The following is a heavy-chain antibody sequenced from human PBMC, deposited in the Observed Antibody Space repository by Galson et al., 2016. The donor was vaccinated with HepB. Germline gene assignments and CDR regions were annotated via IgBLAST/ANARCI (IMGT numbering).Heavy chain of an antibody. D-gene: IGHD3-10*01. CDR1: GYTFTNYA. V-gene: IGHV1-3*03. J-gene: IGHJ4*02. Sequence: SVKVSCKASGYTFTNYAIHWVRQAPGQGLEWMGFINADSSYTVCAQEFQARVTITRDTSANTAHMELTSLRAEDTAVYYCSRGFGGPSGFLLDNWDQGTLVTVSS. CDR2: INADSSYT. CDR3: SRGFGGPSGFLLDN.